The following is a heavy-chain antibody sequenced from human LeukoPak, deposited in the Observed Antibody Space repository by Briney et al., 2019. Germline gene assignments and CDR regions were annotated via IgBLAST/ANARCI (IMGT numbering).Heavy chain of an antibody. J-gene: IGHJ4*02. V-gene: IGHV3-23*01. CDR2: ISGSGGST. Sequence: GGSLRLSCAASGFTFNNYAMSWVRQAPGKGLEWVSAISGSGGSTYYADSVKGRFTISRDNSKNTLYLQMNSLRAEDTAVYYCAKGDQPLLYGGAFDSWGQGTLVTVSS. CDR3: AKGDQPLLYGGAFDS. CDR1: GFTFNNYA. D-gene: IGHD2-2*02.